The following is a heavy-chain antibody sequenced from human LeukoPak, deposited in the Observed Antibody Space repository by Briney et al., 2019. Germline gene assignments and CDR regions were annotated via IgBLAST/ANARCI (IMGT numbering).Heavy chain of an antibody. J-gene: IGHJ4*02. CDR1: GFTFSSYE. V-gene: IGHV3-48*03. CDR2: ISSSGSTI. Sequence: PGGSVRLSCAASGFTFSSYEMKWVREARGKGLEGGSDISSSGSTIYYADSVKGRFTISRDNDKNSLYMEMNSLRAEDTAVFYCARRSGWSNSVDYWGQGTLVTVSS. D-gene: IGHD6-19*01. CDR3: ARRSGWSNSVDY.